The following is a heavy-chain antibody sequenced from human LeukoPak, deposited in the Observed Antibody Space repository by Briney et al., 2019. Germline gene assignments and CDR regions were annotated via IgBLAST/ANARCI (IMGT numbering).Heavy chain of an antibody. V-gene: IGHV4-38-2*02. Sequence: SETLSLTCTVSSYSINSDYYWGWFRQPPGKGLEWIGSIYHSGTTYYNPSLKSRVTISVDTSKNQFSLKLSSVAAADTAVYYCARGYYGSGSYYHWGQGTLVTVSS. CDR3: ARGYYGSGSYYH. CDR2: IYHSGTT. D-gene: IGHD3-10*01. CDR1: SYSINSDYY. J-gene: IGHJ4*02.